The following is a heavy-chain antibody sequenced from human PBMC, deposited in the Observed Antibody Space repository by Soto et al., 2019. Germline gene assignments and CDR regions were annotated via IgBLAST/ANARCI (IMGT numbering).Heavy chain of an antibody. D-gene: IGHD3-22*01. V-gene: IGHV3-23*01. CDR1: GFTFSSYA. J-gene: IGHJ4*02. CDR3: AKVFYDNSGLFYNLPPYFDS. Sequence: EVQLLESGGGLVQPGGTLGLSCAASGFTFSSYAMNWVRQAPGKGLEWVSSISSSGGSTYDADSVKGRFTISRDNSKNTLFLQMYTLRAEDTAAYYCAKVFYDNSGLFYNLPPYFDSWGQGTLVTVSS. CDR2: ISSSGGST.